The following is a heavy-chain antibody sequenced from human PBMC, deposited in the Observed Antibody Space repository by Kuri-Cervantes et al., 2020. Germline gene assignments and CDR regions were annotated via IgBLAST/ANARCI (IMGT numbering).Heavy chain of an antibody. CDR3: ARDDFVVVVVPAANRFDY. CDR2: ISAYNSNT. V-gene: IGHV1-18*01. D-gene: IGHD2-2*01. J-gene: IGHJ4*02. Sequence: ASVKVSCKGSQYTFTSYDINWVRQATGQGLEWMGWISAYNSNTNYAQKLQGRVTMTTDTSTSTAYMELRSLRSDDTAVYYCARDDFVVVVVPAANRFDYWGQGTLVTVSS. CDR1: QYTFTSYD.